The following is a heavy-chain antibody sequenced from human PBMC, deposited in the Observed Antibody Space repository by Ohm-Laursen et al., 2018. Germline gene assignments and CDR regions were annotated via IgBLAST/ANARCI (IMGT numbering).Heavy chain of an antibody. J-gene: IGHJ4*02. V-gene: IGHV3-30*18. CDR1: GFTFSNSA. Sequence: SLRLSCTASGFTFSNSAMSWVRQAPGKGLEWVAVISYDGSNKYYADSVKGRFTISRDNSKNTLYLQMNSLRAEDTAVYYCAKGLGSLEWLLIDYWGQGTLVTVSS. CDR2: ISYDGSNK. CDR3: AKGLGSLEWLLIDY. D-gene: IGHD3-3*01.